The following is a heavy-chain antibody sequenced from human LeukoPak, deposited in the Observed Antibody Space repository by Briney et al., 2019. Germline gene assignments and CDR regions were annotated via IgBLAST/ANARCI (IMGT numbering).Heavy chain of an antibody. D-gene: IGHD1-26*01. CDR1: GGSISSGSYY. V-gene: IGHV4-61*02. J-gene: IGHJ4*02. Sequence: SETLSLTCTVSGGSISSGSYYWSWIRQPAGKGLEWIGRIYTSGSTNYNPSLKSRVTISVDTSKNQSSLKLSSVTAADTAVYYCARDARVGATPTFDYWGQGTLVTVSS. CDR2: IYTSGST. CDR3: ARDARVGATPTFDY.